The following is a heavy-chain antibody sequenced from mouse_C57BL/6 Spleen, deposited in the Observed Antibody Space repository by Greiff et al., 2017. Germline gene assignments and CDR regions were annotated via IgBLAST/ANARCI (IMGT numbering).Heavy chain of an antibody. CDR2: ISSGSSTI. CDR1: GFTFSDYG. V-gene: IGHV5-17*01. D-gene: IGHD1-1*01. CDR3: ARVTTVHYYAMDY. J-gene: IGHJ4*01. Sequence: DVKLVESGGGLVKPGGSLKLSCAASGFTFSDYGMHWVRQAPEKGLEWVAYISSGSSTIYYADTVKGRFTISRDNAKNTLFLQMTSLRSEDTAMYYCARVTTVHYYAMDYWGQGTSVTVSS.